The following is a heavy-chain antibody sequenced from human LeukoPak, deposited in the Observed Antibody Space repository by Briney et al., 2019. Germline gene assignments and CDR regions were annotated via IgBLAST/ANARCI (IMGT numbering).Heavy chain of an antibody. D-gene: IGHD3-10*01. Sequence: PGGSLRLSCAASGFTFSIYSMNWVRQAPGKGLDWVAAISGSGGSTYYADSVKGRFTVSRDNSKNTLYLQMNSLRAEDTAVYYCAKDGRFGEFPLGTFDCWGQGTLVTVSS. J-gene: IGHJ4*02. CDR1: GFTFSIYS. CDR2: ISGSGGST. CDR3: AKDGRFGEFPLGTFDC. V-gene: IGHV3-23*01.